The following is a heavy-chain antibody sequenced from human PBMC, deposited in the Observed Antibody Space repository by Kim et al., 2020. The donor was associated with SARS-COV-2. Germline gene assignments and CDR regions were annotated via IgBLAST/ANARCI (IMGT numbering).Heavy chain of an antibody. CDR3: AREATDYYGSGSYYH. CDR2: TYYRSKWYN. J-gene: IGHJ4*02. D-gene: IGHD3-10*01. CDR1: GDGVSSNSAA. Sequence: SQTLSLTCAISGDGVSSNSAAWNWIRQSPSRGLEWLGRTYYRSKWYNDYAVSVESRITINPDTSKNQFSLQLNSVTPEDTAVYYCAREATDYYGSGSYYHWGQGTLVTVSS. V-gene: IGHV6-1*01.